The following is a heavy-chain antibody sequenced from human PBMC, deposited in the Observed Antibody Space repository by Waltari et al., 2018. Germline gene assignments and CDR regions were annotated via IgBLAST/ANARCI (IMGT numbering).Heavy chain of an antibody. CDR2: FDPEDGET. D-gene: IGHD6-6*01. CDR3: ATNFYRGSSSPYYYYGMDV. CDR1: GYTLTALS. J-gene: IGHJ6*02. V-gene: IGHV1-24*01. Sequence: QVQLVQSGAEVKKPGASVKVSCKVSGYTLTALSMHWVRQAPGKGLEWMGGFDPEDGETIYAQKFQGRVTMTEDTSTDTAYMELSSLRSEDTAVYYCATNFYRGSSSPYYYYGMDVWGQGTTVTVSS.